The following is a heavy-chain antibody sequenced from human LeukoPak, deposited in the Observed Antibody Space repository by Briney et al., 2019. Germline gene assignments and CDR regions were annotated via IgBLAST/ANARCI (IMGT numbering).Heavy chain of an antibody. V-gene: IGHV3-9*01. CDR3: ARDLQVGALYFFDH. J-gene: IGHJ4*02. CDR2: ISWNSGSI. D-gene: IGHD1-26*01. CDR1: GFTFDDYA. Sequence: GGSLRLSCAASGFTFDDYAMHWVRQAPGKGLEWVSGISWNSGSIGYADSVKGRFTISRDNAKHSLYLQMNSLRAEDTAVYYCARDLQVGALYFFDHWGQGTLVTVSS.